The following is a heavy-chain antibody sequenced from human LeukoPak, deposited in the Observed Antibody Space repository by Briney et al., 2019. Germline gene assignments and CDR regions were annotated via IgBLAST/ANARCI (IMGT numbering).Heavy chain of an antibody. CDR3: ARVGDHFHWYLDV. J-gene: IGHJ2*01. CDR2: LYSGSDT. Sequence: PGGSLTLSCAASGFTVSTKYMNWVRQAPGKGLEWVSILYSGSDTYYADSVKGRFTISRDSSKNMLFLHMNSLRAEDTAVYYCARVGDHFHWYLDVWGRGTLVTVSS. CDR1: GFTVSTKY. D-gene: IGHD5-24*01. V-gene: IGHV3-53*01.